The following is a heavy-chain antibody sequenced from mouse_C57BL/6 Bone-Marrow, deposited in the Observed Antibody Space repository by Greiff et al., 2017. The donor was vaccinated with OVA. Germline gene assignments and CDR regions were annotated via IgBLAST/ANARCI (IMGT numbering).Heavy chain of an antibody. D-gene: IGHD1-1*01. CDR1: GFTFSDYY. V-gene: IGHV5-12*01. CDR2: ISNGGGST. J-gene: IGHJ1*03. CDR3: ARNKDYYGSSYSYFDV. Sequence: EVMLVESGGGLVQPGGSLKLSCAASGFTFSDYYMYWVRQTPEKRLEWVAYISNGGGSTYYPDTVKGRFTLTRDNAKNTLYLQMSRLTSEDTAMYYCARNKDYYGSSYSYFDVWGTGTTVTVSS.